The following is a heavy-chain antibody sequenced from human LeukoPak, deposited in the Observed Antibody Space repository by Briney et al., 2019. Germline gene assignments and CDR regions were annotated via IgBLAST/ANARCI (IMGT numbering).Heavy chain of an antibody. Sequence: KSSETPSLTCTVSGGSISNYYWSWIRQPPGKGLEWIGYIYYSGNTNYNPSLKSRVTISVDTSKNQFSLKLNSVTVADTAVYYCARVRYCSTNRCYDREFDNWGQGTLVTVSS. J-gene: IGHJ4*02. CDR1: GGSISNYY. CDR3: ARVRYCSTNRCYDREFDN. D-gene: IGHD2-2*01. CDR2: IYYSGNT. V-gene: IGHV4-59*01.